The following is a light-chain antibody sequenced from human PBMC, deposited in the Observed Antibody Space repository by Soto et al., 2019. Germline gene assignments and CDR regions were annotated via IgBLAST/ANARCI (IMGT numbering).Light chain of an antibody. CDR1: QSVTSTY. CDR2: GAS. Sequence: EIVLTQSPGTLFLSPGERATLSCRASQSVTSTYLAWYQQKPGQAPRLLIYGASNRATGIPDRFTGSGSGTDFTLTISRLEPEEFAVYYCQQYGSSPLTFGGGTKVEIK. CDR3: QQYGSSPLT. V-gene: IGKV3-20*01. J-gene: IGKJ4*01.